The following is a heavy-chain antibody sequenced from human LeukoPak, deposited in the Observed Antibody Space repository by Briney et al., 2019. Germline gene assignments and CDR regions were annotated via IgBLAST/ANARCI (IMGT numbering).Heavy chain of an antibody. D-gene: IGHD3-22*01. CDR2: IYYSGST. V-gene: IGHV4-61*01. Sequence: SETLPLTCTVSVGSVSSGSYYWSWIRQPPGTGLEWIGYIYYSGSTNYNPSLKSRVTISVDTSKNQFSLKLSSVTAADTAVYYCARVMYYYDSSGYYPYYFDYWGQGTLVTVSS. J-gene: IGHJ4*02. CDR3: ARVMYYYDSSGYYPYYFDY. CDR1: VGSVSSGSYY.